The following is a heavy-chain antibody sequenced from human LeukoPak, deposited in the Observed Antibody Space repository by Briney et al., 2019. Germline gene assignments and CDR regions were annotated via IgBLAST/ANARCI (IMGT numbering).Heavy chain of an antibody. Sequence: ASETQSLTCTVSGGSISSYYWSWIRHPPGKGLEWIGYIYYSGSNNYNPSLKSRVPIPVETSKNQFSLKLSSVTAADTAVYYCARFSSHRYYYDSSGSTPFDYWGQGTLVTVSS. J-gene: IGHJ4*02. CDR1: GGSISSYY. CDR2: IYYSGSN. CDR3: ARFSSHRYYYDSSGSTPFDY. V-gene: IGHV4-59*08. D-gene: IGHD3-22*01.